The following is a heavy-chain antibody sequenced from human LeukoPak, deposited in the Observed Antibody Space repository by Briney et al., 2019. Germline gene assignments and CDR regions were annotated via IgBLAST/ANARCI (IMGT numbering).Heavy chain of an antibody. D-gene: IGHD3-22*01. V-gene: IGHV1-18*01. Sequence: GASVKVSCKASGYTFTSYGISWVRQAPGQGLEWMGWISAYNGNTNYAQKLQGRVTTTTDTSTSTAYMELRSLRSDDTAVYYCARALVIADLDWFDPWGQGTLVTVSS. CDR2: ISAYNGNT. CDR3: ARALVIADLDWFDP. J-gene: IGHJ5*02. CDR1: GYTFTSYG.